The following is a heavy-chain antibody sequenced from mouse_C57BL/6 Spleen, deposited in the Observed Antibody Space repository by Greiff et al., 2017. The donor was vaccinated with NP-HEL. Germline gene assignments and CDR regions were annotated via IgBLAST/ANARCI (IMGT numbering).Heavy chain of an antibody. J-gene: IGHJ2*01. CDR1: GYTFTSYW. V-gene: IGHV1-50*01. Sequence: QVQLQQPGAELVKPGASVKLSCKASGYTFTSYWMQWVKQRPGQGLEWIGEIDPSDSYTNYNQKFKGKATLTVDTSSSTAYMQLSSLTSEDSAVYYCARYYDGSSYFDYWGQGTTLTVSS. CDR3: ARYYDGSSYFDY. D-gene: IGHD1-1*01. CDR2: IDPSDSYT.